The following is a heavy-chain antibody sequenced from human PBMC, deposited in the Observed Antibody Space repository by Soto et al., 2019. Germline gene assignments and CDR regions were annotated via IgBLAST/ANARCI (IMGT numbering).Heavy chain of an antibody. J-gene: IGHJ3*02. D-gene: IGHD6-13*01. Sequence: GESLKISCAASGFTFSSYWMHWVRQAPGKGLVWVSRINSDGSSTSYSDSVKGRFTISRDNAKNTLYLQMNRLRAEDTAVDYCARGGGYSSSWFAFDIWGQGTMVTVSS. V-gene: IGHV3-74*01. CDR2: INSDGSST. CDR3: ARGGGYSSSWFAFDI. CDR1: GFTFSSYW.